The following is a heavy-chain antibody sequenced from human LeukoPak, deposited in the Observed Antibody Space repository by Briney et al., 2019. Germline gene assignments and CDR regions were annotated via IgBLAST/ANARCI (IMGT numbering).Heavy chain of an antibody. CDR2: ISAEGDIQ. CDR1: GFRFSSYD. D-gene: IGHD3-10*01. J-gene: IGHJ4*02. V-gene: IGHV3-30-3*01. CDR3: TRDMIRGVPDYIDY. Sequence: GGSLRLSCAATGFRFSSYDMHWVRQAPGKGLEWVAAISAEGDIQIYLDSVMGRFTISRDNSKSTLYLQMNSLRIEDTGFYYCTRDMIRGVPDYIDYWGRGTLVTVSS.